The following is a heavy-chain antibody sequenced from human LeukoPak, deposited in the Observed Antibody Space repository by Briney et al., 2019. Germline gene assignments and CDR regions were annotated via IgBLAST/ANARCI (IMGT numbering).Heavy chain of an antibody. D-gene: IGHD3-9*01. J-gene: IGHJ4*02. CDR3: ARDDILTGSIY. CDR1: GGSITSGDYY. CDR2: IYYSGST. Sequence: TLSLTCTVSGGSITSGDYYWSWIRQHPGKGLEWIGYIYYSGSTYYNPSLKSRATISVDTSKNQFSLKVYSVTAADTAVYYCARDDILTGSIYWGQGTLVTVSS. V-gene: IGHV4-31*03.